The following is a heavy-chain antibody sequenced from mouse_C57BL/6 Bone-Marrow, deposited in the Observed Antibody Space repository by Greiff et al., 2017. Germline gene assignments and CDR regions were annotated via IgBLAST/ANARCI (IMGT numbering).Heavy chain of an antibody. V-gene: IGHV5-12*01. D-gene: IGHD1-1*01. Sequence: EVMLVESGGGLVQPGGSLKLSCAASGFTFSDYYMYWVRQTPEKRLEWVAYISNGGGSTYYPDTVKGRFTISRDNAKNTLYLQMSRLKSEDTAMYYCARHGITGGYFDYWGQGTTLTVSS. CDR3: ARHGITGGYFDY. J-gene: IGHJ2*01. CDR1: GFTFSDYY. CDR2: ISNGGGST.